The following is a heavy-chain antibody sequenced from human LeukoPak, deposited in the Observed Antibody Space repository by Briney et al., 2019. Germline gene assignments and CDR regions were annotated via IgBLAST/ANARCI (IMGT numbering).Heavy chain of an antibody. J-gene: IGHJ4*02. D-gene: IGHD6-13*01. CDR2: INSDGSST. V-gene: IGHV3-74*01. CDR3: ARGRSSSWYDSCFDY. CDR1: GFTFSSYW. Sequence: GGSLRLSCAASGFTFSSYWMHWVRQAPGKGLVWVSRINSDGSSTSYADSVKGRFTISRDNAKNTLYLQMNSLRAEDTAAYYCARGRSSSWYDSCFDYWGQGTQVTVSS.